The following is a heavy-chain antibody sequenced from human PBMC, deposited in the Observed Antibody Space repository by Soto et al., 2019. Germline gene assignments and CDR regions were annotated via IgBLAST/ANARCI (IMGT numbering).Heavy chain of an antibody. CDR1: GFTFSSYA. V-gene: IGHV3-23*01. J-gene: IGHJ4*02. Sequence: EVELLESGGGLVQPGGSLRLSCAASGFTFSSYAMSWVRQAPGKGLEWVSAISGSGGSTYYADSVKGRFTISRDNSKNTLYLQMNSLRAEDTAVYYCAKDQDYGDYVLPSSFDYWGQGTLVTVSS. D-gene: IGHD4-17*01. CDR2: ISGSGGST. CDR3: AKDQDYGDYVLPSSFDY.